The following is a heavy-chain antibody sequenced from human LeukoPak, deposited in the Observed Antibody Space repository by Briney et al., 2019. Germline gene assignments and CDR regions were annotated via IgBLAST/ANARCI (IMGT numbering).Heavy chain of an antibody. CDR2: ISYDGSNK. CDR1: GFTFSSYA. V-gene: IGHV3-30-3*01. J-gene: IGHJ5*02. CDR3: AKGPQDIVVVPAATMWFDP. Sequence: GGSLRLSCAASGFTFSSYAMHWVRQAPGKGLEWVAVISYDGSNKYYADSVKGRFTISRDNSKNTLYLQMNSLRAEDTAVYYCAKGPQDIVVVPAATMWFDPWGQGTLVTVSS. D-gene: IGHD2-2*01.